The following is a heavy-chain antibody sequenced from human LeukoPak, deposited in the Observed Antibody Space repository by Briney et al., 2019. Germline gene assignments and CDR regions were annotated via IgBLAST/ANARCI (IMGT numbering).Heavy chain of an antibody. D-gene: IGHD6-13*01. CDR3: AREPAAAGSFDY. CDR1: GGSISSYY. V-gene: IGHV4-4*07. CDR2: IYISGST. J-gene: IGHJ4*02. Sequence: SSETLSLTCTVSGGSISSYYWRWIRQPAGKGLEWIGRIYISGSTNYNPSLESRVTMSVDTSKNQFSLNLSSVTAADTAVYYCAREPAAAGSFDYWGQGTLVTVSS.